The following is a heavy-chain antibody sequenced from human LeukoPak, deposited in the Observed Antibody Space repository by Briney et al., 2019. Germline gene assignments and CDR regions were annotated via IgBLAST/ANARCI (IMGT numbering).Heavy chain of an antibody. CDR3: TRTGLITVADYFDS. Sequence: GGSLRLSCTTSAFTFGDYAINWVRQAPGKGLEWVGFIGSKAYGGPAEFAASMKGRFTISRDDSKGDAYLQMNSLTTDDTAVYYCTRTGLITVADYFDSWGQGTLVTVSS. D-gene: IGHD3-10*01. CDR1: AFTFGDYA. J-gene: IGHJ4*02. V-gene: IGHV3-49*04. CDR2: IGSKAYGGPA.